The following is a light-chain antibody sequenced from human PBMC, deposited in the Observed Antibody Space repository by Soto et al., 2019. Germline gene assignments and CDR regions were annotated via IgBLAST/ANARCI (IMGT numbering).Light chain of an antibody. CDR2: GAS. CDR1: QSVSRNY. CDR3: QQYGTSPLT. J-gene: IGKJ4*01. V-gene: IGKV3-20*01. Sequence: EIVLTQSPGTLALSPGERATLSCRASQSVSRNYLAWYQQKPGQAPRLLIYGASSRATGIPDRFSGSGSGTEFTLTISRLEPEDFAVYYCQQYGTSPLTFGGGTKVEIK.